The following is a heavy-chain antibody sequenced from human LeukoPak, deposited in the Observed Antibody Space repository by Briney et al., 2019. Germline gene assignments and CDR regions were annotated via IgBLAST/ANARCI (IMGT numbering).Heavy chain of an antibody. CDR1: GFTFSSYG. CDR3: AKGRGAFDI. CDR2: ISNDGSNK. Sequence: PGRSLRLSCVASGFTFSSYGMHWVRQAPDKGLEWVADISNDGSNKYYADSVKGRFTISRDNSKNTLYLQMNSLRAEDTAVYYCAKGRGAFDIWGQGTMVTVSS. D-gene: IGHD3-10*01. J-gene: IGHJ3*02. V-gene: IGHV3-30*18.